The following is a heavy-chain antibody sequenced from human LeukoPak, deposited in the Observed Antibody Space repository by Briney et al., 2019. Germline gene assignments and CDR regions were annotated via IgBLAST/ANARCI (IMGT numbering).Heavy chain of an antibody. CDR3: TRGPIVTSD. D-gene: IGHD3-10*01. Sequence: ASVKVSCKASGYTFTGYYIHWVRQAPGQALEWMAWINPDSGGTSCAQKFQGRVTVTRDTSISTAYMVLSRLRSDDTAVYYCTRGPIVTSDWGQGTLVTVSS. CDR2: INPDSGGT. J-gene: IGHJ4*02. CDR1: GYTFTGYY. V-gene: IGHV1-2*02.